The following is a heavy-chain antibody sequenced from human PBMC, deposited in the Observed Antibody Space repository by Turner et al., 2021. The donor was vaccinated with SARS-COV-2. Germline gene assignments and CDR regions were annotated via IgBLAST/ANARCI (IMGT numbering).Heavy chain of an antibody. D-gene: IGHD4-17*01. V-gene: IGHV4-59*08. CDR2: IYYSGGT. CDR3: ARHSTVTENYSNGMDV. CDR1: GGSMRSNY. J-gene: IGHJ6*02. Sequence: QVQLQESGPGLVKPSETVPLTCTVSGGSMRSNYWTWVRQPPGKGLEWIGHIYYSGGTNYNPSLKSRVTISIDTSKNQFSLSLSSVTAADTAVYYCARHSTVTENYSNGMDVWGQGTTVTVS.